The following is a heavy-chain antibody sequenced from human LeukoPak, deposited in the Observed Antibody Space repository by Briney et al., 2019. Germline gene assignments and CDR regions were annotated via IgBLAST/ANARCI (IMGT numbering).Heavy chain of an antibody. V-gene: IGHV3-7*01. D-gene: IGHD3-10*01. CDR3: ARDWNGSGSPNDF. CDR2: IKTDGSEK. J-gene: IGHJ4*02. Sequence: GSLRLSCAVSGFTFSTYWMSWVRQAPGKGLEWVANIKTDGSEKYYVDSVKGRFTISRDNAKNSLYLQMNSLRAEDTAVYYCARDWNGSGSPNDFWGQGTLVTVSS. CDR1: GFTFSTYW.